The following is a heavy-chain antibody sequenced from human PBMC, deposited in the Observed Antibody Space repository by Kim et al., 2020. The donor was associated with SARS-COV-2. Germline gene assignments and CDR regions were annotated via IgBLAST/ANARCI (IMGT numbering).Heavy chain of an antibody. CDR2: IYYSGST. CDR1: GGSISSGGYY. CDR3: ARDKGSIVGATGYFQH. J-gene: IGHJ1*01. D-gene: IGHD1-26*01. V-gene: IGHV4-31*03. Sequence: SETLSLTCTVSGGSISSGGYYWSWIRQHPGKGLEWIGYIYYSGSTYYNPSLKSRVTISVDTSKNQFSLKLSSVTAADTAVYYCARDKGSIVGATGYFQHWGQGTLVTVSS.